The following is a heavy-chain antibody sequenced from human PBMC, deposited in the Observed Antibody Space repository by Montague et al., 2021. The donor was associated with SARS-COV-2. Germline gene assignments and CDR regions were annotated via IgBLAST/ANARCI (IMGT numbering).Heavy chain of an antibody. J-gene: IGHJ5*02. V-gene: IGHV4-39*01. D-gene: IGHD3-16*02. CDR1: GDSIRSSGYY. CDR2: VYYSGST. Sequence: SETLSLTCSASGDSIRSSGYYWGWIRQPPGKGLEWIGTVYYSGSTNYNPSLESRVTMPVDTSKNQFSLELRSVTAADTAVYYCARLGFVELWLNLGWFDPWGQGTLVTVSS. CDR3: ARLGFVELWLNLGWFDP.